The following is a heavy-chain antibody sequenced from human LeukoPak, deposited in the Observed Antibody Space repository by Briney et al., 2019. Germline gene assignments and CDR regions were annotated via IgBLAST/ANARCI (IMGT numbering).Heavy chain of an antibody. Sequence: MSSQTLSLTCTVSGGSISSGDYYWSWIRQPPGKGLEWIGYIYYSGSTYYNPSLKSRVTISVDTSKNQFSLKLSSVTAADTAVYYCARVKLDYDFWSGYRPFDYWGQGTLVTVSS. J-gene: IGHJ4*02. CDR3: ARVKLDYDFWSGYRPFDY. CDR1: GGSISSGDYY. V-gene: IGHV4-30-4*08. D-gene: IGHD3-3*01. CDR2: IYYSGST.